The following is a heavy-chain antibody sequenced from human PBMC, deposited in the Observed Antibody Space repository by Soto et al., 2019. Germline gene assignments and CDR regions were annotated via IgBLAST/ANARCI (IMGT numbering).Heavy chain of an antibody. V-gene: IGHV3-15*01. D-gene: IGHD6-13*01. CDR1: GFTFSNAW. CDR3: TPIAAAGXSDY. Sequence: PGGSLRLSCAASGFTFSNAWMSWVRQAPGKGLEWGGRIKSKTDGGTTDYAAPVKGRFTISRDDSKNTLYLQMNSLKTEDTAVYYCTPIAAAGXSDYWGQGTLVTVSS. J-gene: IGHJ4*02. CDR2: IKSKTDGGTT.